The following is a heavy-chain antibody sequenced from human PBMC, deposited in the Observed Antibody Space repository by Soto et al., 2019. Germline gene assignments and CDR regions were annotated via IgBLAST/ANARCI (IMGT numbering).Heavy chain of an antibody. J-gene: IGHJ4*02. V-gene: IGHV3-23*01. D-gene: IGHD3-9*01. Sequence: GGSLRLSCAASGFTFSSYAMSWVRQAPGKGLEWVSAISGSGGSTYYADSVKGRFTISRDNSKNTLYLQMNSLRAEDTAVYYCTLGNYDILTDEYFDYWGQGTLVTVSS. CDR2: ISGSGGST. CDR3: TLGNYDILTDEYFDY. CDR1: GFTFSSYA.